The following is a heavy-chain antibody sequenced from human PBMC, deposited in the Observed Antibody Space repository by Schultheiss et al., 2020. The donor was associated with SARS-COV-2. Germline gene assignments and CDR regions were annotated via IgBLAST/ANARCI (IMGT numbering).Heavy chain of an antibody. CDR3: AKDWGYSYGSSFDY. CDR2: IYSGGST. J-gene: IGHJ4*02. D-gene: IGHD5-18*01. CDR1: GFTVSSNY. V-gene: IGHV3-53*05. Sequence: GGSLRLSCAASGFTVSSNYMSWVRQAPGKGLEWVSVIYSGGSTYYADSVKGRFTISRDNAKNSLYLQMNSLRAEDMALHYCAKDWGYSYGSSFDYWGQGTLVTVSS.